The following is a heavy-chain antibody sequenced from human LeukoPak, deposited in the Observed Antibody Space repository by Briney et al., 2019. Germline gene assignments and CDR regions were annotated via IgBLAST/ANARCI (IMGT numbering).Heavy chain of an antibody. CDR2: IKSKIDGGTT. Sequence: KPGGSLRLSCAASGFSFTNAWMSWVRQAPGKGLEWIGRIKSKIDGGTTDYAAPVKGRFTISRDDSKNTLYLRMNSLKTEDTAVYYCTTENYYGSTWGQGTLATVSS. D-gene: IGHD3-10*01. J-gene: IGHJ4*02. V-gene: IGHV3-15*01. CDR3: TTENYYGST. CDR1: GFSFTNAW.